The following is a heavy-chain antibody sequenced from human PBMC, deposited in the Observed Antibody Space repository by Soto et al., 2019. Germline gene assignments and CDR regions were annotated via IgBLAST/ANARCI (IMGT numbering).Heavy chain of an antibody. V-gene: IGHV3-11*01. CDR3: ARVRDIVVGVAATYFRH. Sequence: GGSLRLSCAASGFTFCDYYMSWIRQAPGKGLEWVSYISTRGRTIYYADSVKGRFTISRDNAKNSLYLQMNSLRAEDTAVYYCARVRDIVVGVAATYFRHWGQGTLVTVSS. J-gene: IGHJ1*01. D-gene: IGHD2-15*01. CDR1: GFTFCDYY. CDR2: ISTRGRTI.